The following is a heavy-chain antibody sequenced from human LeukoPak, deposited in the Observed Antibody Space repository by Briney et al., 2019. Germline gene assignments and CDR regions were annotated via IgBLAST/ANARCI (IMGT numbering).Heavy chain of an antibody. CDR2: IYYSGST. D-gene: IGHD3-22*01. J-gene: IGHJ3*02. CDR3: ARYDSSGYYPDDAFDI. CDR1: GGSISSYY. V-gene: IGHV4-59*12. Sequence: SETLSLTCTVSGGSISSYYWSWLRQPPGKGLEWIGYIYYSGSTNYNPSLKSRVTISVDKSKNQFSLKLSSVTAADTAVYYCARYDSSGYYPDDAFDIWGQGTMVTVSS.